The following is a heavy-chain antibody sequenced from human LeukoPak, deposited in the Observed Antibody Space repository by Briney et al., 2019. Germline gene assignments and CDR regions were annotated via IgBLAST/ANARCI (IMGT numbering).Heavy chain of an antibody. D-gene: IGHD1-26*01. CDR3: ARVWDLYRDY. CDR2: ISGGSTYT. CDR1: GFTFSSYT. V-gene: IGHV3-21*01. J-gene: IGHJ4*02. Sequence: PGGSLRLSCAASGFTFSSYTMNWVRQAPGKGLEWVSSISGGSTYTFYADSVMGRFAISRDNAKNSLYLHMSSLRAEDTAVYYCARVWDLYRDYWGQGILVTVSS.